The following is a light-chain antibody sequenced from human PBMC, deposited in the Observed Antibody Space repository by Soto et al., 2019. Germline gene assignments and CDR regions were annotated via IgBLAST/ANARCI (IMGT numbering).Light chain of an antibody. CDR3: QQYQSWPLT. CDR2: ESS. J-gene: IGKJ4*01. CDR1: QSVYSN. Sequence: EIVMTQSPPTLSLSPGERATLSCRASQSVYSNLAWYQQKPGQTPRLLIYESSTRATGIPARFSGGGSGTEFTLTISSLQSEDFADYFCQQYQSWPLTFGGGTKVEIK. V-gene: IGKV3-15*01.